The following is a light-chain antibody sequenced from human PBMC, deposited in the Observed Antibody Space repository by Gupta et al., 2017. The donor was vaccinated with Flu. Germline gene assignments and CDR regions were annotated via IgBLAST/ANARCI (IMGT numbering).Light chain of an antibody. CDR1: SSNIGNNY. J-gene: IGLJ2*01. V-gene: IGLV1-51*02. Sequence: QPVLTQPPSVSAAPGQKVTISCSGSSSNIGNNYVSWYQQLPGTAPKLLIYENNKRPSGIPDRFSGSKSGTSATLGITGRQTGDEADYYCGTWDSSLSAVVFGGGTKLTVL. CDR3: GTWDSSLSAVV. CDR2: ENN.